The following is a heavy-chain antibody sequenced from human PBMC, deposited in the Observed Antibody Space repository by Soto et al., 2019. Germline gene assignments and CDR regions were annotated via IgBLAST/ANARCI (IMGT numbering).Heavy chain of an antibody. Sequence: SETLSLTCTVSGGSISSGGYYWSWIRQHPGKGLEWIGYIYYSGSTYYNPSLKSRVTISVDTSKNQFSLKLSSVTAADTAVYYCARVNRGHSRSYYDFWSGYYGYWGQGTLVTVSS. D-gene: IGHD3-3*01. V-gene: IGHV4-31*03. CDR3: ARVNRGHSRSYYDFWSGYYGY. J-gene: IGHJ4*02. CDR2: IYYSGST. CDR1: GGSISSGGYY.